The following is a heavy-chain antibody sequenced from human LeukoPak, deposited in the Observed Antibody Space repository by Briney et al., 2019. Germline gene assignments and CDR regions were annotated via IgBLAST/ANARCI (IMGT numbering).Heavy chain of an antibody. CDR2: ISSSGSTI. J-gene: IGHJ4*02. CDR3: ARNSGAYSDILPGYYSPYYFDY. CDR1: GLTFSSYE. D-gene: IGHD3-9*01. V-gene: IGHV3-48*03. Sequence: PGGSLRLSCAASGLTFSSYEMNWVRQAPGKGLEGVSYISSSGSTIYYADSVKGRFTISRDNAKNSLYLQMNSLRAEDTAVYYCARNSGAYSDILPGYYSPYYFDYWGQGTLVAVSS.